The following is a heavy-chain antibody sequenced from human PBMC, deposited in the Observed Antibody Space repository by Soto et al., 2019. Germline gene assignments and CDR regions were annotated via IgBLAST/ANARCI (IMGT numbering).Heavy chain of an antibody. CDR2: ISGSGGST. J-gene: IGHJ6*02. CDR3: VKGGYCTGGNCYANYYYDYGMDV. Sequence: GGSLRLSCAASGITFSNYAMNWVRQAPGKGLEWVSTISGSGGSTYYADSVKGRFTISRDNSKNTLYLQMNSLRAEDTAVYYCVKGGYCTGGNCYANYYYDYGMDVWGHGTTVTVSS. CDR1: GITFSNYA. V-gene: IGHV3-23*01. D-gene: IGHD2-15*01.